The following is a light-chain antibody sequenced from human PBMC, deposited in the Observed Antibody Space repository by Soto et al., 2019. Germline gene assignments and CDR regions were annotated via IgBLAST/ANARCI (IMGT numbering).Light chain of an antibody. CDR1: SSNIGAGFD. CDR3: QSFDSSLSGYV. CDR2: GNT. J-gene: IGLJ1*01. V-gene: IGLV1-40*01. Sequence: QSALTQPPSVSGAPGQGVTISCTGSSSNIGAGFDVHWYQQLPGEAPKLLIYGNTNRPSGVPDRFSGSKSGTSASLAITGLQVEDAADYYCQSFDSSLSGYVFGTGTKVTVL.